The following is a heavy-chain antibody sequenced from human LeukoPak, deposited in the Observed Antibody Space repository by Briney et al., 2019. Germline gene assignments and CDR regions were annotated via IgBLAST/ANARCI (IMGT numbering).Heavy chain of an antibody. CDR1: GGSFSGYY. V-gene: IGHV4-34*01. CDR2: INHSGST. J-gene: IGHJ2*01. Sequence: PSETLSLTCAVYGGSFSGYYWSWLRQPPGKGLEWIGEINHSGSTNYNPSLKSRVTISVDTSKNQFSLKLSSVTAADTAVYYCARSPSASSSWRWYFDLWGRGTLVTVSS. CDR3: ARSPSASSSWRWYFDL. D-gene: IGHD6-13*01.